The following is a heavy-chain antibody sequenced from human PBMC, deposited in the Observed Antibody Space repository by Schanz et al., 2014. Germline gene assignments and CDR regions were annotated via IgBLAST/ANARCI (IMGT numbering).Heavy chain of an antibody. CDR2: VIPILGVT. Sequence: QVQLVQSGADVKKPGSSVRVSCKASGGTFSRLTFSWVRQAPGQGLEWMGRVIPILGVTHYAQKLQGRVTMTTDTSTSTAYMELRSLRSDDTALYYCTRGGYSYALSAFDIWGQGTMVTVSS. CDR3: TRGGYSYALSAFDI. CDR1: GGTFSRLT. D-gene: IGHD5-18*01. J-gene: IGHJ3*02. V-gene: IGHV1-69*02.